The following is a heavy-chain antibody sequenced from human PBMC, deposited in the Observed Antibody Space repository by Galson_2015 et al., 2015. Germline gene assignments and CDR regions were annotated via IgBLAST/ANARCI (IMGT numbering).Heavy chain of an antibody. V-gene: IGHV2-5*02. D-gene: IGHD6-13*01. CDR1: GFSLSTSGVG. Sequence: PALVKPTQTLTLTCTFSGFSLSTSGVGVGWIRQPPGKALEWLALIYWDDDKRYSPSLKSRLTITKDTSKNQVVLTMTNMDPVDTATYYRAHRVGPLGSSWYVFDYWGQGTLVTVSS. J-gene: IGHJ4*02. CDR3: AHRVGPLGSSWYVFDY. CDR2: IYWDDDK.